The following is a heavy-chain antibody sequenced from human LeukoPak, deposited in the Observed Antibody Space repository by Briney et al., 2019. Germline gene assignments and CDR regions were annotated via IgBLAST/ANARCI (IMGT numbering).Heavy chain of an antibody. CDR3: ARDRRLCSGGSCYSRSLDY. V-gene: IGHV3-7*01. CDR1: GFTFSSYW. D-gene: IGHD2-15*01. CDR2: IKQDGSEK. Sequence: QSGGSLRLSCAASGFTFSSYWMSWVRQAPGKGLEWVANIKQDGSEKYYVDSVKGRFTISRDNAKNSLYLQMNSLRAEDTAVYYCARDRRLCSGGSCYSRSLDYWGQGTLVTVSS. J-gene: IGHJ4*02.